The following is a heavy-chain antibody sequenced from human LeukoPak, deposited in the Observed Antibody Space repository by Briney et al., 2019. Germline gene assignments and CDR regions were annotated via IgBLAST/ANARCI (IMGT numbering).Heavy chain of an antibody. CDR1: GDSITSYY. Sequence: PSETLSLTCTVSGDSITSYYWMWIRQPAGKGLEWIGRFYFSENTKQYRPSLQTRVTVSPDTSKNQFSLKLNSLTAADTAVYYCASQDVVATYYYGWGQGTLVTVSS. CDR3: ASQDVVATYYYG. D-gene: IGHD3-10*01. J-gene: IGHJ4*02. V-gene: IGHV4-4*07. CDR2: FYFSENT.